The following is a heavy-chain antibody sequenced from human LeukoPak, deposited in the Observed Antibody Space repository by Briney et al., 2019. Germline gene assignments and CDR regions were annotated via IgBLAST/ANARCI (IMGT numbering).Heavy chain of an antibody. CDR2: MQYDGSIK. J-gene: IGHJ4*02. CDR1: GFTLSSYA. CDR3: ARDSIRQQLYYFDY. V-gene: IGHV3-30*04. D-gene: IGHD6-13*01. Sequence: GGSLRLSCAASGFTLSSYAMSWVRQAPGKGLEWVAFMQYDGSIKYYADSVKGRFTISRDNSKNTLYLQMDSLRADDTAVYFCARDSIRQQLYYFDYWGRGTLVTVSS.